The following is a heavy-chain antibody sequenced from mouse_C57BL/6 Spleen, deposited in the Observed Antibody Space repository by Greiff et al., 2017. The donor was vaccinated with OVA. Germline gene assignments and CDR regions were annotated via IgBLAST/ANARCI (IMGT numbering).Heavy chain of an antibody. V-gene: IGHV1-50*01. Sequence: VQLQQPGAELVKPGASVKLSCKASGYTFTSYWMQWVKQRPGQGLEWIGEIDPSDSYTNYNQKFKGKATLTVDTSSSTAYMQLSSLTSEDSAVYYCANGNYAFAYWGQGTLVTVSA. CDR3: ANGNYAFAY. D-gene: IGHD2-1*01. CDR1: GYTFTSYW. CDR2: IDPSDSYT. J-gene: IGHJ3*01.